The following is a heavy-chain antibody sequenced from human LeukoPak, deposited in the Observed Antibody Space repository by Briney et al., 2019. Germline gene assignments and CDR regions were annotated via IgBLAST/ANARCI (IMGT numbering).Heavy chain of an antibody. V-gene: IGHV3-73*01. J-gene: IGHJ3*02. Sequence: GGSLRLSCAASGCTFSGSAMHWVRQASGKGLEWVGRIRSKANSYATAYAASVKGRFTISRDDSKNTAYLQMNSLKTEDTAVYYCTRHARMVRGVNDAFDIWGQGTMVTVSS. CDR3: TRHARMVRGVNDAFDI. D-gene: IGHD3-10*01. CDR2: IRSKANSYAT. CDR1: GCTFSGSA.